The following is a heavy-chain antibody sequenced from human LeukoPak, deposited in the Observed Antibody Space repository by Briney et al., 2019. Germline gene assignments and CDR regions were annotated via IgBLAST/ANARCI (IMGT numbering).Heavy chain of an antibody. CDR2: IQYDGSTK. CDR3: ARAGEPADYYYYYMNV. Sequence: GGSLRLSCAASGFTFSDYGMHWVRQAPGKGLDWVAFIQYDGSTKPYADSVKGRFTISRDNSKNTLYLQMNSLRAEDTAVYYCARAGEPADYYYYYMNVWGKGTTVTVSS. V-gene: IGHV3-30*02. CDR1: GFTFSDYG. D-gene: IGHD3-16*01. J-gene: IGHJ6*03.